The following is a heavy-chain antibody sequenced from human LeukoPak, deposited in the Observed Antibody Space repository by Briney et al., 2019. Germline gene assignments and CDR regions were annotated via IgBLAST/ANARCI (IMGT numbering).Heavy chain of an antibody. D-gene: IGHD2-21*02. V-gene: IGHV3-53*01. CDR1: GFTFSSYD. Sequence: PGGSLRLSCAASGFTFSSYDMSWVRQAPGKGLEWVSVIYSGGSTYYADSVKGRFTISRDNSKNTLYLQMNSLGAEDTAVYYCARDRACGGDCYSDYWGQGTLVTVSS. J-gene: IGHJ4*02. CDR2: IYSGGST. CDR3: ARDRACGGDCYSDY.